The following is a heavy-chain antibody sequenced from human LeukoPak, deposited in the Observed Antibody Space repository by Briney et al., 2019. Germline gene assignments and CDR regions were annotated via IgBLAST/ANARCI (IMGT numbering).Heavy chain of an antibody. J-gene: IGHJ1*01. CDR1: GGSISSYY. CDR2: IYYSGST. CDR3: ARVTARIFQN. V-gene: IGHV4-59*01. Sequence: SETLSLTCTASGGSISSYYWSWIRQPPGKGLEWIGYIYYSGSTNYNPSLKSRVTISVDTSKNQFSLKLSSVTAADTAVYYCARVTARIFQNWGQGTLVTVSS. D-gene: IGHD2-15*01.